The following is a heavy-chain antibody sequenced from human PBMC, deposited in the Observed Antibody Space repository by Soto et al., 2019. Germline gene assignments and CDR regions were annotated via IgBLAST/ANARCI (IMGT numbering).Heavy chain of an antibody. CDR1: GFNFRTYS. J-gene: IGHJ6*02. V-gene: IGHV3-21*01. CDR3: ARDQEGGMDV. Sequence: PGGSLRLSCAASGFNFRTYSMNWVRQAPGKGLECVSSITTSTTYTFYADSVKGRFTISRDDAKNSLYLQMNSPRAEDTAVYYCARDQEGGMDVWGPGTTVTVSS. CDR2: ITTSTTYT.